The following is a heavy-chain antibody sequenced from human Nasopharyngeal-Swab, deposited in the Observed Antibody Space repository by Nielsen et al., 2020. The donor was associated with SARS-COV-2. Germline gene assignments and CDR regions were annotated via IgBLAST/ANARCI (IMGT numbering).Heavy chain of an antibody. V-gene: IGHV3-53*01. J-gene: IGHJ6*02. Sequence: GESLKISCAASGFTVSRNYMTWVRQAPGKGLEWVSVIYSGGDTYYTDSVKGRFTISRDNFKNTLYMQMSSLRAEDTAVYYCAKDLVYTYDYNYYYDMDVWGQGTTVTVSS. D-gene: IGHD5-18*01. CDR1: GFTVSRNY. CDR3: AKDLVYTYDYNYYYDMDV. CDR2: IYSGGDT.